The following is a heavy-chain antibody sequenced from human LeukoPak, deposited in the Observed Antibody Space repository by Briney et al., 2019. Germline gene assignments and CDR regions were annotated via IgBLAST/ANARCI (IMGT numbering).Heavy chain of an antibody. CDR2: LGTSGGNK. J-gene: IGHJ3*02. CDR3: AKDPVVGAPHVFDI. CDR1: GFTFTDYS. V-gene: IGHV3-23*01. D-gene: IGHD3-16*02. Sequence: GGSLRLSCAASGFTFTDYSMSWIRQTPGKGLEWVASLGTSGGNKYYADSVKGRFTISRDNSKNTLYLQMNSLRDDDTAVYYCAKDPVVGAPHVFDIWGQGTMVTVSS.